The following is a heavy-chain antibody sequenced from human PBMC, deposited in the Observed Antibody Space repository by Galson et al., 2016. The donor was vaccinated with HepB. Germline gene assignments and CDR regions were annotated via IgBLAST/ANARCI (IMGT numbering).Heavy chain of an antibody. Sequence: SLRLSCAASGFTFSTYAMHWVRQAPGKGLESVSTISSNGGSTYYSDSVKGRFTISRDNSKSTLYLQMSSLRAEDTAVYYCADSTIGWGQGTLVTVSS. CDR1: GFTFSTYA. J-gene: IGHJ4*02. V-gene: IGHV3-64D*06. CDR3: ADSTIG. D-gene: IGHD1-26*01. CDR2: ISSNGGST.